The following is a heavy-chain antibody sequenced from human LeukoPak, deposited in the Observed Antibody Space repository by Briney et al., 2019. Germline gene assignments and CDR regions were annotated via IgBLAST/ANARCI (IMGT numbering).Heavy chain of an antibody. J-gene: IGHJ4*02. CDR1: GFTFSSYW. CDR2: ISSAGTT. V-gene: IGHV3-66*01. Sequence: GGSLRLSCAASGFTFSSYWMHWVRQVPGKGLEWVSIISSAGTTYYADSVKGRFTISRDNSKNTVYLQVNSLRDEDTAVYYCARDLEAANTYYFDYWGQGTMVTVSS. CDR3: ARDLEAANTYYFDY. D-gene: IGHD6-13*01.